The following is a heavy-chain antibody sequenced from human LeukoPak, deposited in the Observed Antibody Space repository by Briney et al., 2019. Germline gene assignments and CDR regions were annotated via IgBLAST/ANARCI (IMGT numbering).Heavy chain of an antibody. D-gene: IGHD3-10*01. CDR2: INHSGST. CDR3: ARAGWFSFDY. J-gene: IGHJ4*02. CDR1: GGPFSGYY. Sequence: PSETLSLTCAVYGGPFSGYYWSWIRQPPGKGLEWIGEINHSGSTNYNPSLKSRVTMSVDTSKNQFSLRLSSVTAADTAVYYCARAGWFSFDYWGQGDLVTVSS. V-gene: IGHV4-34*01.